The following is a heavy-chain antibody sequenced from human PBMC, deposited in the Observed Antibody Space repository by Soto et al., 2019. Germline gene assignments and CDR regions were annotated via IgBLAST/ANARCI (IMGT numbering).Heavy chain of an antibody. V-gene: IGHV3-7*04. J-gene: IGHJ6*02. Sequence: EVQLVESGGGLVQPGGSLRLSCAASGFTFSTYWMSWVRQAPGKGLEWVANIKQDGSEKYYVDSVKGRFTISRDNAKNSLYLQMTILRAEDTAVYYCARDPNIVVVPAATYYYYGMDVWGQGTTVTVSS. CDR3: ARDPNIVVVPAATYYYYGMDV. CDR1: GFTFSTYW. D-gene: IGHD2-2*01. CDR2: IKQDGSEK.